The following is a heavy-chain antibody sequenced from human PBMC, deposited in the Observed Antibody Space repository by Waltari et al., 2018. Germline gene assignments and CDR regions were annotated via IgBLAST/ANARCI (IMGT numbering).Heavy chain of an antibody. Sequence: QVQLQESGPGLVKPSATLSLTCAVSGSSIRRGSYWGWPRQPPGKGLEWIGSIYHSGSTYSNPSLKSRVTISVDTSKNQFSLKLSSVTAADTAVYYCARSPLDSSGFDYWGQGTLVTVSS. CDR2: IYHSGST. J-gene: IGHJ4*02. D-gene: IGHD3-22*01. CDR1: GSSIRRGSY. V-gene: IGHV4-38-2*01. CDR3: ARSPLDSSGFDY.